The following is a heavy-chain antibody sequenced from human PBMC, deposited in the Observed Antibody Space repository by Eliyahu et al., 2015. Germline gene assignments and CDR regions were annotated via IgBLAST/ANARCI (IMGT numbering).Heavy chain of an antibody. CDR3: AKDPYGYKGYFDY. J-gene: IGHJ4*02. Sequence: EVELLASGGGLXQPGGSLRLSCAASGFXFNLYAMGWVRQAPGKGLEWVSVINGAGHDTYYADSVKGRFTISRDNSKNTAYLQMSSLRVEDTAVYYCAKDPYGYKGYFDYWGQGTLVAVSS. CDR2: INGAGHDT. D-gene: IGHD5-18*01. V-gene: IGHV3-23*01. CDR1: GFXFNLYA.